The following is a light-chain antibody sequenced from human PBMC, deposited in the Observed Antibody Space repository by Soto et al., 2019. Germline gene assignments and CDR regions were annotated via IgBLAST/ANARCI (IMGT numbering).Light chain of an antibody. Sequence: DIQMTQSPSTLSASVGDRVTITCRASPSISSWLAWYQQKPGKAPRLLIYQASTLEGGVPPRFSGSGSGTEFTLTISSLQPDDFATYYCQQYNRNPWTFGQGTKVEIK. J-gene: IGKJ1*01. CDR1: PSISSW. CDR2: QAS. V-gene: IGKV1-5*03. CDR3: QQYNRNPWT.